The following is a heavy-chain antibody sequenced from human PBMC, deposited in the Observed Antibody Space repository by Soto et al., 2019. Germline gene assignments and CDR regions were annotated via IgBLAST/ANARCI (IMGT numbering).Heavy chain of an antibody. J-gene: IGHJ4*02. D-gene: IGHD3-3*01. V-gene: IGHV3-23*01. CDR3: AKDLDYDFWSGYDY. CDR1: GFTFSSYA. CDR2: ISGSGGST. Sequence: GGSLRLSCAASGFTFSSYAMSWVRQAPGKGLEWVSAISGSGGSTYYADSVKGRFTISRDNSKNTLYLQMNSLRAEDTAVYYCAKDLDYDFWSGYDYWGQGTLVTVSS.